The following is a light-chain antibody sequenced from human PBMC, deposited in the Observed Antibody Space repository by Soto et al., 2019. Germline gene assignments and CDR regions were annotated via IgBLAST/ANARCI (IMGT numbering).Light chain of an antibody. CDR1: SSDVGGSNS. J-gene: IGLJ2*01. CDR2: DVT. CDR3: GSYTSSTTLV. V-gene: IGLV2-14*01. Sequence: QSALTQPASVSGSPGQSITISCTGTSSDVGGSNSVSWYQQHPGKAPKVMIYDVTNRPSGVSSRFSGSKSGNTASLTISGLQAEDEADYYCGSYTSSTTLVFGGGTKLTVL.